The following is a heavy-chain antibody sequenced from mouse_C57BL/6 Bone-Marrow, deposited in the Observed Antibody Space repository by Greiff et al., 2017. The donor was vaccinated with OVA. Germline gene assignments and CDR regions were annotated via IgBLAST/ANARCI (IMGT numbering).Heavy chain of an antibody. Sequence: EVKLVESGGGLVQPGGSLKLSCAASGFTFSDYYMYWVRQTPEKRLEWVAYISNGGGSTYYPDTVKGRFTISRDNAKNTLYLQMSRLKSEDTAMYYCARHGGLRRHYWYFDVWGTGTTVTVSS. D-gene: IGHD2-2*01. CDR3: ARHGGLRRHYWYFDV. CDR1: GFTFSDYY. J-gene: IGHJ1*03. CDR2: ISNGGGST. V-gene: IGHV5-12*01.